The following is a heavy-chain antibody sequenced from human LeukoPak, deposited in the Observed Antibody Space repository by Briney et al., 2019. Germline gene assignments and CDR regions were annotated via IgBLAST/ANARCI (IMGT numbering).Heavy chain of an antibody. V-gene: IGHV3-30-3*01. Sequence: GGSLRPSRAASGFTFSSYAMHWVRQAPGKGLEWVAVISYDGSNKYYAGSVKGRFTISRDNSKNTLYLQMNSLRAEDTAVYYCARDTMVRGVPSSIYWGQGTLVTVSS. CDR1: GFTFSSYA. D-gene: IGHD3-10*01. J-gene: IGHJ4*02. CDR3: ARDTMVRGVPSSIY. CDR2: ISYDGSNK.